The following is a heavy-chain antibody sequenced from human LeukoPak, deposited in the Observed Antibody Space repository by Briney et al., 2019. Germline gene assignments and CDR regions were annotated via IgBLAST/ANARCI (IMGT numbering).Heavy chain of an antibody. CDR1: GGTFSSYA. CDR2: IIPIFVTT. Sequence: SVKVSCKASGGTFSSYAISWVRQAPGRGLEWMGGIIPIFVTTNYAQKFQGRVTITADKSTSTAYMELSSLRSEDTAVYYCAMTPFYDYGDYYFDYWGQGTLVTVSS. D-gene: IGHD4-17*01. CDR3: AMTPFYDYGDYYFDY. V-gene: IGHV1-69*06. J-gene: IGHJ4*02.